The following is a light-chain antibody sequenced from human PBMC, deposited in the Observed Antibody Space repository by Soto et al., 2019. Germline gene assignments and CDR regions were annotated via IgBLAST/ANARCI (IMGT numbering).Light chain of an antibody. CDR2: WAS. CDR3: QQYYTSPDT. J-gene: IGKJ2*01. V-gene: IGKV4-1*01. CDR1: QSVLFRSDNKNY. Sequence: DIVMTQSPDSLAVSLGERATINCKSSQSVLFRSDNKNYLAWYQQRSGQAPKLLIYWASTRESGVPDRFSGSGSGTDFTLAISSLQAEDVAVYYCQQYYTSPDTFGQGTKLEIK.